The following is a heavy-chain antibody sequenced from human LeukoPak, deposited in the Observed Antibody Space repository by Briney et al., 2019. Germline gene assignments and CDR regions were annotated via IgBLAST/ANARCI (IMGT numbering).Heavy chain of an antibody. Sequence: PGGSLRLSCAASGFPFSDVWMSWVRQAPGKGLEWVGRIKRKTDGGTADYAAPVKGRFTFSRDDSKNTLYLQMYSLKTEDTAVYYCTTDWYYYDSSGYYPIFWGQGTLVTVSS. CDR3: TTDWYYYDSSGYYPIF. CDR2: IKRKTDGGTA. D-gene: IGHD3-22*01. J-gene: IGHJ4*02. CDR1: GFPFSDVW. V-gene: IGHV3-15*01.